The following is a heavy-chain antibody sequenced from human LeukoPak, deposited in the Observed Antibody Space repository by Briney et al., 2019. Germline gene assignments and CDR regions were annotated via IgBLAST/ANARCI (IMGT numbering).Heavy chain of an antibody. CDR3: ATNYYDSSGYYYGFDY. CDR1: GGSISSYY. D-gene: IGHD3-22*01. CDR2: IYYSGST. V-gene: IGHV4-59*08. Sequence: SETLSLTCTVSGGSISSYYWSWIRQPPGKGLEWIGYIYYSGSTNCNPSLKSRVTISVDTSKNQFSLKLSSVTAADTAVYYCATNYYDSSGYYYGFDYWGQGTLVTVSS. J-gene: IGHJ4*02.